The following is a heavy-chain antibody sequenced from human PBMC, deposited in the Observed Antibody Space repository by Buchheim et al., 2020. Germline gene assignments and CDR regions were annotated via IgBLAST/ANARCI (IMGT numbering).Heavy chain of an antibody. CDR2: IYSSGST. CDR3: ARGLGLLWFGERILGGYYYYSMDV. V-gene: IGHV4-30-4*01. CDR1: GGSISSGDYY. D-gene: IGHD3-10*01. J-gene: IGHJ6*02. Sequence: QVQLQESGPGLVKPSQTLSLTCTVSGGSISSGDYYWSWIRQPPGKGLEWIGYIYSSGSTYSNPSLKSRVTISVDTSKNQVSLKLCSVTAADTAVYYCARGLGLLWFGERILGGYYYYSMDVWGQGTT.